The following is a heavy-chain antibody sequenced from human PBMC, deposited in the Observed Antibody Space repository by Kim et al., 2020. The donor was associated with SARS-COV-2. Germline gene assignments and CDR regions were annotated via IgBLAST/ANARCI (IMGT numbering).Heavy chain of an antibody. CDR2: LYYSGTT. J-gene: IGHJ6*02. V-gene: IGHV4-59*08. CDR1: GGSISPYY. Sequence: SETLSLTCTVSGGSISPYYWSWIRQPPGKGLEWIGYLYYSGTTNYNPSLKSRVTISLDTSKNQFSLKLSSVTAADTAVYYCARHGPYYYYYGMDVWGQGTTVTVSS. CDR3: ARHGPYYYYYGMDV.